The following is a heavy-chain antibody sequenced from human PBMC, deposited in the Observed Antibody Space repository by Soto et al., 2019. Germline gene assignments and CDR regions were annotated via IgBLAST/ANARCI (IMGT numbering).Heavy chain of an antibody. Sequence: GGSLRLSCAASGFTFSSYAMHWVRQAPGKGLEWVAVISYDGSNKYYADSVKGRFTISRDNSKNTLYLQMNSLRAEDTAVYYCARDSSRAAGTDFDYWGRGTLVTVSS. CDR2: ISYDGSNK. CDR1: GFTFSSYA. V-gene: IGHV3-30-3*01. CDR3: ARDSSRAAGTDFDY. J-gene: IGHJ4*02. D-gene: IGHD6-13*01.